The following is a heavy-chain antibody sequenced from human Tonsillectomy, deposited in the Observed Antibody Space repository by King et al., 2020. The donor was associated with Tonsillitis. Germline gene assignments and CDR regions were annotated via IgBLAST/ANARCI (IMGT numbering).Heavy chain of an antibody. D-gene: IGHD6-19*01. CDR1: GASISSYY. Sequence: VQLQESGPGLVKPSETLSLTCTVSGASISSYYWNWIRQSPGKGLEWIGYIYHTGSTTYNPSLKSRVTISVDTSKNQFSLKVSSVTAADAAVYYCARQHPYSSGWNVVRAFDLWGQGTMVTVSS. CDR2: IYHTGST. CDR3: ARQHPYSSGWNVVRAFDL. J-gene: IGHJ3*01. V-gene: IGHV4-59*01.